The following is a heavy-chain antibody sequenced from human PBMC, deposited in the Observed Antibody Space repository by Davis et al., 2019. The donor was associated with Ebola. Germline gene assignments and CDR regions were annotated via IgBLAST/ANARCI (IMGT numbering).Heavy chain of an antibody. CDR2: ISYSGST. Sequence: PSETLSLTCNVSGGSISSAGYYWSWIRQLPGKGLEWLGYISYSGSTYYNPSLKSRLTISVDTSKNQFFLRLTSVTAADTAVYYCARHHPRGGSFAIYYGMDVWGPGTAVTVSS. CDR1: GGSISSAGYY. D-gene: IGHD2-15*01. CDR3: ARHHPRGGSFAIYYGMDV. J-gene: IGHJ6*02. V-gene: IGHV4-31*03.